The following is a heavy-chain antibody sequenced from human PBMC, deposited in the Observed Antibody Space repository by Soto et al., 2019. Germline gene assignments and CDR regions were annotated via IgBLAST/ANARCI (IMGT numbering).Heavy chain of an antibody. J-gene: IGHJ4*02. CDR2: IYYSGST. D-gene: IGHD3-10*01. CDR3: ARQGQEFGELYLVDY. V-gene: IGHV4-39*01. Sequence: QLQLQESGPGLVKPSETLSLTCTVSGGSISSSSYYWGWIRQPPGKGLEWIGGIYYSGSTYYNPSLKSRVTISGDTSKNQFSGKRSSVTAADTAVYYCARQGQEFGELYLVDYWGQGTLVTVSS. CDR1: GGSISSSSYY.